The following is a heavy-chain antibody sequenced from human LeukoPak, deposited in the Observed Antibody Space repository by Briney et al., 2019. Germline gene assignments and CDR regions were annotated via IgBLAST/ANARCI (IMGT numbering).Heavy chain of an antibody. J-gene: IGHJ4*02. V-gene: IGHV3-21*04. D-gene: IGHD3-10*01. CDR3: AKAQGGSGSHYNHGGWLDSYYFDY. CDR1: GFTFSSYS. CDR2: ISSSSSYI. Sequence: GGSLRLSCAASGFTFSSYSMNWVRQAPGKGLEWVSSISSSSSYIYYADSVKGRFTISRDNAKNSLYLQMNSLRAEDAAVYYCAKAQGGSGSHYNHGGWLDSYYFDYWGQGTLVTVSS.